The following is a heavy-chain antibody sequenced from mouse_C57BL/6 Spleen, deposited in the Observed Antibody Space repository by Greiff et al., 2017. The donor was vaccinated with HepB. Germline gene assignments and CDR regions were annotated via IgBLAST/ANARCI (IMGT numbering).Heavy chain of an antibody. Sequence: VKLMESGAELVRPGASVKLSCKASGYTFTDYYINWVKQRPGQGLEWIARIYPGSGNTYYNEKFKGKATLTAEKSSSTAYMQLSSLTSEDSAVYFCARIGLLYWYFDVWGTGTTVTVSS. V-gene: IGHV1-76*01. CDR3: ARIGLLYWYFDV. J-gene: IGHJ1*03. CDR2: IYPGSGNT. D-gene: IGHD1-1*01. CDR1: GYTFTDYY.